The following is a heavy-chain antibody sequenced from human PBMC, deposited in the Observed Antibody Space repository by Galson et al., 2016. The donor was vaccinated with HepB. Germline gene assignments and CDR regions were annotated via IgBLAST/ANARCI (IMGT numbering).Heavy chain of an antibody. J-gene: IGHJ4*02. CDR3: SRGGYYNILTGYIA. CDR1: GFTFSTYA. D-gene: IGHD3-9*01. V-gene: IGHV3-30-3*01. CDR2: ISYDGSSK. Sequence: SLRLSCAASGFTFSTYAMHWVRQAPGMGLEWVAVISYDGSSKYYADSVKGRFTVSRDNSNNTLYLQMKSLRAEDTAVYYCSRGGYYNILTGYIAWGRGILVTVSS.